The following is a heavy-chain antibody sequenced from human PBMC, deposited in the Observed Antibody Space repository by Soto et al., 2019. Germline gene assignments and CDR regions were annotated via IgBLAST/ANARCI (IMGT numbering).Heavy chain of an antibody. D-gene: IGHD1-7*01. J-gene: IGHJ3*02. Sequence: EVQLVESGGGLVQPGGSLRLSCVASGFTFSSYAMHWVRQAPGKGLEYVSRISSNGGSTYYADSVKGRFTISRDNSKNTLYLQMGSLRAEDMAVYYCKADRTQDAFDIWGQGTMVTVSS. V-gene: IGHV3-64*07. CDR3: KADRTQDAFDI. CDR2: ISSNGGST. CDR1: GFTFSSYA.